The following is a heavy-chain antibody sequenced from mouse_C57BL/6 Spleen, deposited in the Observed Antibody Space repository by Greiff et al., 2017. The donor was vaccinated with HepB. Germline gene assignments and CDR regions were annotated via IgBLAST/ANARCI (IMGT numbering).Heavy chain of an antibody. D-gene: IGHD2-4*01. CDR1: GYTFTSYT. Sequence: VHLVESGAELARPGASVKMSCKASGYTFTSYTMHWVKQRPGQGLEWIGYINPSSGYTKYNQKFKDKATLTADKSSSTAYMQLSSLTSEDSAVYYCAREDYDGRDYFNYWGQGTTLTVSS. J-gene: IGHJ2*01. V-gene: IGHV1-4*01. CDR2: INPSSGYT. CDR3: AREDYDGRDYFNY.